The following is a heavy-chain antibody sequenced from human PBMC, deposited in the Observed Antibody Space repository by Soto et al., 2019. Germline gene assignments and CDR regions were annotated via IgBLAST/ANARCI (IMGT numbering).Heavy chain of an antibody. V-gene: IGHV1-3*01. D-gene: IGHD3-10*01. CDR1: GYTFTSYA. CDR2: INAGNGNT. J-gene: IGHJ6*02. CDR3: ARDPGLSYGTDV. Sequence: ASVKVSCKASGYTFTSYAMHWVRQAPGQRLEWMGWINAGNGNTKYSQKFQGRVTITRDTSASTAYMELSSLRSEDTAVYYCARDPGLSYGTDVWGQGNTVTVSS.